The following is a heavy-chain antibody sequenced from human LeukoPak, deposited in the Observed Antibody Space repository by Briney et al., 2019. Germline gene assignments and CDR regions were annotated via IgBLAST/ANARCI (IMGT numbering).Heavy chain of an antibody. Sequence: SSVKVSCKASGGTFSSYAISWVRQAPGQGLEWMGGIIPIFGTANYAQKFQGRVTIATDESTSTAYMELSSLRSEDTAVYYCARGSTGNHSPPHFDYWGQGTLVTVSS. CDR3: ARGSTGNHSPPHFDY. V-gene: IGHV1-69*05. J-gene: IGHJ4*02. CDR2: IIPIFGTA. D-gene: IGHD3-10*01. CDR1: GGTFSSYA.